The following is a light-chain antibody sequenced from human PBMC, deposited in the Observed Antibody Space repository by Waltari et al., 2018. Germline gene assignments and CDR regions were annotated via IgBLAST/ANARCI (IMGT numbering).Light chain of an antibody. CDR2: DAS. CDR1: QSVSSY. CDR3: QQRSNWVT. Sequence: EIVLTQSPATLSLSPGERATLSCRASQSVSSYLAWYQQKPGQAPRPLIYDASNRATGIPARFSGSGSGTDFTLTISSLDPEDFAVYYCQQRSNWVTFGGGTKVEMK. V-gene: IGKV3-11*01. J-gene: IGKJ4*01.